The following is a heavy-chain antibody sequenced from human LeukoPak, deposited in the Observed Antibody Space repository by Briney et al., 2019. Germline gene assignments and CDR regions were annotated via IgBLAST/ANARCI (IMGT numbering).Heavy chain of an antibody. V-gene: IGHV3-48*03. CDR1: GFTLSSYE. D-gene: IGHD2-8*02. CDR3: VKDRYCPEVTCFGGGFEY. CDR2: MSSSGNSK. Sequence: GGSLRLSCAASGFTLSSYEMNWVRQAPGKGLEWVSYMSSSGNSKHYADSVKGRFTISRDNSKNTLYLRLNSLRVEDTATYYCVKDRYCPEVTCFGGGFEYWGQGTLVVVSS. J-gene: IGHJ4*02.